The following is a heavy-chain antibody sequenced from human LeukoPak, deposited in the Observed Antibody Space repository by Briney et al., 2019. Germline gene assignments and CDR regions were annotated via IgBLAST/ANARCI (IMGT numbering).Heavy chain of an antibody. CDR3: ARLYYDFWSGAYYFDC. D-gene: IGHD3-3*01. Sequence: SSETLSLTCAVSGGSISSSNWWSWVRQPPGKGLEWIGEIYHSGSSNYNPSLKSRVTISVDTSKNQFSLKLSSVTAADTAVYYCARLYYDFWSGAYYFDCWGQGTLVTVSS. J-gene: IGHJ4*02. CDR1: GGSISSSNW. V-gene: IGHV4-4*02. CDR2: IYHSGSS.